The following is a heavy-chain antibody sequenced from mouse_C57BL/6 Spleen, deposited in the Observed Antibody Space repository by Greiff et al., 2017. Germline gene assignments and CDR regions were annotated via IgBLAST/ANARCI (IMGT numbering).Heavy chain of an antibody. CDR3: ARDLDSSGYFFGY. Sequence: EVKLVESGGGLVKPGGSLKLSCAASGFTFSSYAMSWVRQTPEKRLEWVATISDGGSYTYYPDNVKGRFTISRDNAKNNLYLQMSHLKSEDTAMYYCARDLDSSGYFFGYWGQGTLVTVSA. CDR1: GFTFSSYA. CDR2: ISDGGSYT. D-gene: IGHD3-2*02. J-gene: IGHJ3*01. V-gene: IGHV5-4*01.